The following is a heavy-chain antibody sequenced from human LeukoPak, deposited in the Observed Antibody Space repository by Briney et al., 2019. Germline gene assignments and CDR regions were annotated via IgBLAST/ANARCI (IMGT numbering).Heavy chain of an antibody. V-gene: IGHV3-48*01. J-gene: IGHJ4*02. CDR2: ISSSSSTI. CDR3: ARASYDILTGYYNWDY. D-gene: IGHD3-9*01. CDR1: GFTFSSYS. Sequence: GGSLRLSCAASGFTFSSYSMNWVRQAPGKGLEWVSYISSSSSTIYYADSVKGRFTISRDNAKNSLYLQMNSLRAEDTAVYYCARASYDILTGYYNWDYWGQGTLVTVSS.